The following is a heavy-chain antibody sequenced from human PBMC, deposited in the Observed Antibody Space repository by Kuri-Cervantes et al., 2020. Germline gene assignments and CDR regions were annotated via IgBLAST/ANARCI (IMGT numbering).Heavy chain of an antibody. CDR1: GFTFSSYA. CDR3: AGSFRRGI. CDR2: ISYDGSNK. Sequence: GGSLRLSCAASGFTFSSYAMHWVRQAPGKGLEWVAVISYDGSNKYYADSVKGRFTISRDNSKNTLYLQMNSLRDEDTAVYYCAGSFRRGIWGQGTLVTVSS. D-gene: IGHD3-16*01. V-gene: IGHV3-30-3*01. J-gene: IGHJ4*02.